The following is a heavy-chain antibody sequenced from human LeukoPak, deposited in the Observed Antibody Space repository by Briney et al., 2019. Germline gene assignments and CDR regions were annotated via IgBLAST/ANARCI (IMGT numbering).Heavy chain of an antibody. CDR2: IWYDGSNK. Sequence: GGSLRLSCAASGFTFSSYGMHWVRQAPGKGLEWVAVIWYDGSNKYYADSVKGRFTISRDNSKNTLYLQMNSLRAEDTAVYYCARERGRGYSPYYFDYWGQGTLVTVSS. CDR3: ARERGRGYSPYYFDY. D-gene: IGHD5-18*01. CDR1: GFTFSSYG. V-gene: IGHV3-33*01. J-gene: IGHJ4*02.